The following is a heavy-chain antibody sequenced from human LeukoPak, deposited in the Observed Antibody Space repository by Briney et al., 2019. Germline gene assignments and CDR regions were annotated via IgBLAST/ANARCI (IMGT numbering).Heavy chain of an antibody. J-gene: IGHJ5*02. V-gene: IGHV4-59*01. CDR1: GGSISSYY. CDR3: ARVRRCSSPSCFRPQSQDPVVGWFDP. CDR2: IYYSGST. D-gene: IGHD2-2*01. Sequence: SETLSLTCTVSGGSISSYYWSWIRQPPGKGLEWIGYIYYSGSTNYNPSLKSRVTISVDTSKNQFSLKLSSVTAADTAVYYCARVRRCSSPSCFRPQSQDPVVGWFDPWGQGTLVTVSS.